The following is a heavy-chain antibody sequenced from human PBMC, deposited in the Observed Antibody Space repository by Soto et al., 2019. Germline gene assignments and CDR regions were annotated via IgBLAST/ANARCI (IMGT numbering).Heavy chain of an antibody. Sequence: SETLSLTCTVSGGSISSGGYYWSWIRQHPGKGLEWIGYIYYSGSTYYNPSLKSRVTISVDTSKNQFSLKLSSVTAADTAVYYCARVGDSSGYFNWFDPWGQGTLVTVAS. J-gene: IGHJ5*02. V-gene: IGHV4-31*03. D-gene: IGHD3-22*01. CDR3: ARVGDSSGYFNWFDP. CDR1: GGSISSGGYY. CDR2: IYYSGST.